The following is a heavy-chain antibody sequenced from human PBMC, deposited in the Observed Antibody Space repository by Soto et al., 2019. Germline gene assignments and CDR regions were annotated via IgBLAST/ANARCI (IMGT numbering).Heavy chain of an antibody. Sequence: QVQLVESAGGVVQPGRSLRLSCTASGCTYSSYCMHWVRQAPRKGLERVEGRAYNGSNKYYADSVKGRFTISRENSENTLYLQMNSLRSEDTAVYYCAKALRRFGPLGDYYGMDVWGQGTTFTVSS. D-gene: IGHD3-16*01. V-gene: IGHV3-30*18. CDR1: GCTYSSYC. CDR3: AKALRRFGPLGDYYGMDV. J-gene: IGHJ6*02. CDR2: RAYNGSNK.